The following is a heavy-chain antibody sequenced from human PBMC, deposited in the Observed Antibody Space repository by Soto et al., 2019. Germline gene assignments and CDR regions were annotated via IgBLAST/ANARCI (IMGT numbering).Heavy chain of an antibody. CDR2: ISYDGSNK. CDR3: AKVGSGSYPPSLFDY. J-gene: IGHJ4*02. V-gene: IGHV3-30*18. Sequence: GGSLRLSCAASGFTFSSYGMHWVRQAPGKGLEWVAVISYDGSNKYYADSVKGRFNISRDNSKNTLYLQMNSLRAEDTAVYYCAKVGSGSYPPSLFDYWGQGTLVTVSS. CDR1: GFTFSSYG. D-gene: IGHD3-10*01.